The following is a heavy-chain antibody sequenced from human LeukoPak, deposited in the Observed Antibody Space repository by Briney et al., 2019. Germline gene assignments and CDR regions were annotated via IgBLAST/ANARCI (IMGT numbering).Heavy chain of an antibody. CDR1: GYSFTSYW. D-gene: IGHD3-9*01. V-gene: IGHV5-51*01. Sequence: GESLKISCKGSGYSFTSYWIGWVRQMPGKGLEWMGIIYPGDSDTRYSPSFQGQGTISADKSISTAYLQWSSLKASDTAMYYCARLTGLIYDILGYFDYWGQGTLVTVSS. J-gene: IGHJ4*02. CDR2: IYPGDSDT. CDR3: ARLTGLIYDILGYFDY.